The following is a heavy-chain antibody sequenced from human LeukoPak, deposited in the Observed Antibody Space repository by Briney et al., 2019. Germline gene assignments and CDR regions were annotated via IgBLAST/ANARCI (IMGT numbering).Heavy chain of an antibody. J-gene: IGHJ5*02. CDR2: IYTTGAT. V-gene: IGHV4-4*07. Sequence: NPSETLSLTCTVSGGSISTYYWSWIRQPAGKGLEWIGHIYTTGATHYNPSLKSRVTMSVDTSRNQFSLKLDSMTAADTAVYYCARVRGHIFGLDSWGLGTLVTVSS. D-gene: IGHD5-18*01. CDR1: GGSISTYY. CDR3: ARVRGHIFGLDS.